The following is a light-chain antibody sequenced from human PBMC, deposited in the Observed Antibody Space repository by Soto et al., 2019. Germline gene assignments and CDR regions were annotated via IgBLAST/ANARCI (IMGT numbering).Light chain of an antibody. CDR3: QQSYSNAWT. J-gene: IGKJ1*01. CDR2: AAS. CDR1: QSIGSC. V-gene: IGKV1-39*01. Sequence: IQMTQSPSSLSASVGDRVTITCRASQSIGSCVTWYQEKPGKAPKVLIFAASSLQSGVPSRFSGSGSGTDFTLTISSLQPEDFATYYCQQSYSNAWTFGQGTKVDIK.